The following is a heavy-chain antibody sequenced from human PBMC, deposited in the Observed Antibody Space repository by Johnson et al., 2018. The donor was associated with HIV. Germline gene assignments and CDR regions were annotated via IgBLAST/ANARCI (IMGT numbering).Heavy chain of an antibody. CDR1: GFRFDDYG. J-gene: IGHJ3*02. Sequence: VQLVESGGGVVRPGGSLRLSCAASGFRFDDYGMTWVRQAPGKGLEWVSGINWNGHSTGYADSVKGRFTISRDNAKNSLYLQMNSLRAEDTALYYCARFGRGGSHAFDIWGQGTMVTVSS. CDR2: INWNGHST. V-gene: IGHV3-20*04. CDR3: ARFGRGGSHAFDI. D-gene: IGHD5-24*01.